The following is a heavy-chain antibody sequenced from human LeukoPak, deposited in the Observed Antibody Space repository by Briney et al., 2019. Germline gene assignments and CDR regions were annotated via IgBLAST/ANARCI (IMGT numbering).Heavy chain of an antibody. CDR2: ISVSATNT. CDR3: ATITSMRVVLIS. CDR1: GFTFSSFY. Sequence: GGSLRLSCAASGFTFSSFYMTWVRQAPGKGLEWVSTISVSATNTYYADSVKGRFTISRDNSKNTLYLQMNSLRADDTAVYYCATITSMRVVLISWGQGTLVTVSS. V-gene: IGHV3-23*01. D-gene: IGHD3-22*01. J-gene: IGHJ1*01.